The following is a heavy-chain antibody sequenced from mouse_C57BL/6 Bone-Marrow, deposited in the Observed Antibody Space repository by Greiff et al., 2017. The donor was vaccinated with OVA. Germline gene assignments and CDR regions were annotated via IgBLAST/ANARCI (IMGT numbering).Heavy chain of an antibody. D-gene: IGHD2-3*01. Sequence: EVQLVESGEGLVKPGGSLKLSCAASGFTFSSYAMSWVRQTPEKRLEWVAYISSGGDYIYYADTVKGRFTISRDNARNTLYLQMSSLKSEDTAMYYCTREGYYVYYYAMDYWGQGTSVTVSS. V-gene: IGHV5-9-1*02. CDR2: ISSGGDYI. CDR1: GFTFSSYA. CDR3: TREGYYVYYYAMDY. J-gene: IGHJ4*01.